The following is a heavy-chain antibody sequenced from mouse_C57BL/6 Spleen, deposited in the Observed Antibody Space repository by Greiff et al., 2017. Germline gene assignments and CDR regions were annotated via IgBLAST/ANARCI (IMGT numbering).Heavy chain of an antibody. D-gene: IGHD1-1*01. J-gene: IGHJ1*03. Sequence: QVQLKQPGAELVKPGASVKLSCKASGYTFTSYWMQWVKQRPGQGLEWIGEIDPSDSYTNYNQKFKGKATLTVDTSSSTAYMQLSSLTSEDSAVYYCARRVVAPYWYFDVWGTGTTVTVSS. CDR3: ARRVVAPYWYFDV. CDR2: IDPSDSYT. V-gene: IGHV1-50*01. CDR1: GYTFTSYW.